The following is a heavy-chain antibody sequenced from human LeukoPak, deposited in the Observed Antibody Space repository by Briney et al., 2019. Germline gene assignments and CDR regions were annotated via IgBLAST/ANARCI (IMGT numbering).Heavy chain of an antibody. CDR3: AREERADYYDSSGYYGY. Sequence: SVKVSCKASGGTFSSYAVSWVRQAPGQGLEWMGRIIPIFGTANYAQKFQGRVTITTDESTSTAYMELSSLRSEDTAVYYCAREERADYYDSSGYYGYWGQGTLVTVSS. J-gene: IGHJ4*02. CDR1: GGTFSSYA. V-gene: IGHV1-69*05. CDR2: IIPIFGTA. D-gene: IGHD3-22*01.